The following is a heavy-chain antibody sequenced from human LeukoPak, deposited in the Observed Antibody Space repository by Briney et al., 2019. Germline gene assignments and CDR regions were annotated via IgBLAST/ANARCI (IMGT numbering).Heavy chain of an antibody. D-gene: IGHD6-19*01. V-gene: IGHV1-2*02. Sequence: ASVKVSFKASGYTFTDYHIHWVRQAPGQGLEWMGWINPNSGGTNYAEKFHGRLTTTRDTSISTAFMELSGLRSDDTVVYYCTRFRHVAVAGTPHFDYWGQGALVTVSS. CDR3: TRFRHVAVAGTPHFDY. CDR2: INPNSGGT. J-gene: IGHJ4*02. CDR1: GYTFTDYH.